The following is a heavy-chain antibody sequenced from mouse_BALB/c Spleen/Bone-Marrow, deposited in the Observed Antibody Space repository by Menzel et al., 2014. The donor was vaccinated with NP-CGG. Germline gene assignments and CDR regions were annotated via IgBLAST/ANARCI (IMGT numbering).Heavy chain of an antibody. CDR2: SSNKAKYYTT. D-gene: IGHD2-10*02. V-gene: IGHV7-1*02. Sequence: EVKLMESGGGLVQPGDSLRLSCATSGFTFSDFYMEWVRQPPGKRLEWIAASSNKAKYYTTEYSASVKGLFIVSRDTSQSILYLQMNALRAEDTAIYYCARDVGYGNYFVYWGQGTLVTVSA. CDR3: ARDVGYGNYFVY. J-gene: IGHJ3*01. CDR1: GFTFSDFY.